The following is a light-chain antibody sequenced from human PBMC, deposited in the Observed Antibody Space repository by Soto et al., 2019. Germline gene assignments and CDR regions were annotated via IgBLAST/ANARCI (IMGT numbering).Light chain of an antibody. V-gene: IGKV3-20*01. CDR1: QSVSSSY. CDR2: GAS. CDR3: QQYGSSPT. Sequence: EIVLTQSPGTLSLSPGERATLSCRASQSVSSSYLAWYQQKPGQAPRLLIYGASSRATGIPDRFSGSGSVTDFTLTLSRLEPEDFAVYYCQQYGSSPTFGQGTKVEIK. J-gene: IGKJ1*01.